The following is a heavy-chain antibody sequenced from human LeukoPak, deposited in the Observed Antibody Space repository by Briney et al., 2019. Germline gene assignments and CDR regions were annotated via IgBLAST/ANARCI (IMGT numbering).Heavy chain of an antibody. Sequence: PGGSLRLSCATSGFTFSSNWMSWVRHAPGRGLEWVANIKPDGSAEYYAASVKGRFTVSRDNAKNSLYLQMNSLRAEDTAVYYCARVGGPGNWFDPWGQGTLVTVSS. CDR3: ARVGGPGNWFDP. CDR2: IKPDGSAE. V-gene: IGHV3-7*01. CDR1: GFTFSSNW. J-gene: IGHJ5*02. D-gene: IGHD3-10*01.